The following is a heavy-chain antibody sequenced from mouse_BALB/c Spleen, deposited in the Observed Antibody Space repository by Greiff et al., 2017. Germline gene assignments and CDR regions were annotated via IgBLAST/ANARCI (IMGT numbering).Heavy chain of an antibody. CDR1: GFTFSSFG. D-gene: IGHD1-1*01. Sequence: DVKLVESGGGLVQPGGSRKLSCAASGFTFSSFGMHWVRQAPEKGLEWVAYISSGSSTIYYADTVKGRFTISRDNPKNTLFLQMTSLRSEDTAMYYCARSRGGSSSPFAYWGQGTLVTVSA. J-gene: IGHJ3*01. CDR2: ISSGSSTI. V-gene: IGHV5-17*02. CDR3: ARSRGGSSSPFAY.